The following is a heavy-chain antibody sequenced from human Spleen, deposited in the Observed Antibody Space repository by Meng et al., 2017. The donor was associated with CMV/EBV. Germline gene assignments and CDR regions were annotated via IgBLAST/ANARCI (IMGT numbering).Heavy chain of an antibody. CDR3: ARGVAVAGTWFDP. J-gene: IGHJ5*02. D-gene: IGHD6-19*01. Sequence: GGSLRFSCAASGFTFSSYSMNWVRQAPGKGLEWVSSISSSSSYIYYADSVKGRFTISRDNAKNSLYLQMNSLRAEDTAVYYCARGVAVAGTWFDPWGQGTLVTVSS. CDR2: ISSSSSYI. V-gene: IGHV3-21*01. CDR1: GFTFSSYS.